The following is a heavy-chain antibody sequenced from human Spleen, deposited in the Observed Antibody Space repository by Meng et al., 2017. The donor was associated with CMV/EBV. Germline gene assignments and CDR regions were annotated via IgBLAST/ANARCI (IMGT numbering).Heavy chain of an antibody. J-gene: IGHJ6*02. CDR3: ARARRKGELAVRGYYYYYYGMDV. D-gene: IGHD6-6*01. CDR1: GFTFSSYP. Sequence: GESLKISCAASGFTFSSYPMHWVRQAPGKGLEWVAIISHDGSNKYYADSVKGRFTISRDNSKNTLYLQMNSLRAEDTAVYYCARARRKGELAVRGYYYYYYGMDVWGQGTTVTVSS. CDR2: ISHDGSNK. V-gene: IGHV3-30*04.